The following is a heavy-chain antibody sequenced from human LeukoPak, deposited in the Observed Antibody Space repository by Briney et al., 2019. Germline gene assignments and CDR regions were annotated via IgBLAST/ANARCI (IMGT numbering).Heavy chain of an antibody. V-gene: IGHV1-18*01. CDR2: ISTSNGNT. J-gene: IGHJ4*02. CDR3: ARRVETSYYDSSGIAGWYFDY. Sequence: ASLKVSCKASGYTFIFYTVTWVRQAPGQGLEWMRWISTSNGNTNYAQKLQGRVTMTTDTSTSTAYMELRSLRSDDTAVYYCARRVETSYYDSSGIAGWYFDYWGQGTLVTVSS. D-gene: IGHD3-22*01. CDR1: GYTFIFYT.